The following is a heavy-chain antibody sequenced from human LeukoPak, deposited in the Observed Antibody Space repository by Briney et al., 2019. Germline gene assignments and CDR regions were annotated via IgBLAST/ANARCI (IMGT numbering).Heavy chain of an antibody. CDR1: GFTFSSYA. V-gene: IGHV3-30*04. CDR3: ARDRSIAAAGYYYYYMDV. CDR2: ISYDGSNK. J-gene: IGHJ6*03. Sequence: GGSLRLSCAASGFTFSSYAMHWVRQASGKGLEWVAVISYDGSNKYYADSVKGRFTISRDNSKNTLYLQMNSLRAEDTAVYYCARDRSIAAAGYYYYYMDVWGKGTTVTVSS. D-gene: IGHD6-13*01.